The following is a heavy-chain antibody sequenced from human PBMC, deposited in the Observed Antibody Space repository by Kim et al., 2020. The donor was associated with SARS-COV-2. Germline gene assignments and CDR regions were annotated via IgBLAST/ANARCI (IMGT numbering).Heavy chain of an antibody. CDR3: ARHSLAAAGNWFDP. D-gene: IGHD6-13*01. Sequence: PAVQGHVTISADKSISTAYLQWSSLKASDTAMYYCARHSLAAAGNWFDPWGQGTLVTVSS. V-gene: IGHV5-10-1*01. J-gene: IGHJ5*02.